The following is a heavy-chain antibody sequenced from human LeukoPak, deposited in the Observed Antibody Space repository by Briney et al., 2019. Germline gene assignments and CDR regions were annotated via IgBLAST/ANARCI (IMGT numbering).Heavy chain of an antibody. CDR1: GFTFGDYA. V-gene: IGHV3-20*04. CDR3: ARDHNYGSWYIYWYFDL. CDR2: INWNGGST. J-gene: IGHJ2*01. Sequence: PGVSLRLSCTASGFTFGDYAMKWDRQAPGKGLEWVYGINWNGGSTGYADSVKGRFTISRDNAKTSLYLQMNSLRAEDTALYFCARDHNYGSWYIYWYFDLWGRGTLVTVSS. D-gene: IGHD6-13*01.